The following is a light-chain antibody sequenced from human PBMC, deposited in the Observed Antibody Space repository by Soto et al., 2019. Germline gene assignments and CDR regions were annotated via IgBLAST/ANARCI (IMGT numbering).Light chain of an antibody. CDR2: SAS. Sequence: DIQMTQSPSSLSASVGDRVTITCRASQSVTTYLNWYQQKPGKAPKFLIYSASSLQSGVPSRFRGSGSGTEFTLTISSLQPEDFATYYCQQSYSSPLTFGGGTKVEIK. V-gene: IGKV1-39*01. J-gene: IGKJ4*01. CDR3: QQSYSSPLT. CDR1: QSVTTY.